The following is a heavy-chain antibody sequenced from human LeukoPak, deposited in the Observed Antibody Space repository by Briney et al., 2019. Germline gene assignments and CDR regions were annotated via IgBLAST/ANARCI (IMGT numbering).Heavy chain of an antibody. J-gene: IGHJ4*02. V-gene: IGHV4-34*01. D-gene: IGHD3-22*01. CDR2: INHSGST. CDR1: GGSFSGDY. CDR3: ARSTWNVVVINFDY. Sequence: SETLSLTCAVYGGSFSGDYWSWIRQPPGKGLEWIGEINHSGSTNYNPSLKSRVTISVDTSKNQFSLKLSSVTAADTAVYYCARSTWNVVVINFDYWGQGTLVTVSS.